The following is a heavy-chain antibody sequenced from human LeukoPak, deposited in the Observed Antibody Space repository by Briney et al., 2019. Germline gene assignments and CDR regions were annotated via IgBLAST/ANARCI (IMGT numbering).Heavy chain of an antibody. Sequence: PSETLSLTCTVSGYSISSGFYWGWIRQPPGNGLECIGSIYHSGSTYYNPSLKSRVTISVDTSKNQFSLNLSSVTAADTAMYYCARAVGTSRNFFDYWGQGTLVTVSS. D-gene: IGHD4-23*01. CDR3: ARAVGTSRNFFDY. CDR2: IYHSGST. CDR1: GYSISSGFY. V-gene: IGHV4-38-2*02. J-gene: IGHJ4*02.